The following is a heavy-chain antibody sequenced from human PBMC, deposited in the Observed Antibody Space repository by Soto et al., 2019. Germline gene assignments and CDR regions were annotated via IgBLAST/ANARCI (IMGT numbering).Heavy chain of an antibody. CDR2: IIPIFGTA. D-gene: IGHD5-12*01. J-gene: IGHJ4*02. Sequence: QVQLVQSGAEVKKPGSSVKVSCKASGGTFSSYAISWVRQAPGQGLEWMGGIIPIFGTANYAQKFQGRVTITADESTSTAYMELSRLRSEDTAVYYCATHALQDGYNIHKPDYWGQGTLVTVSS. CDR3: ATHALQDGYNIHKPDY. CDR1: GGTFSSYA. V-gene: IGHV1-69*01.